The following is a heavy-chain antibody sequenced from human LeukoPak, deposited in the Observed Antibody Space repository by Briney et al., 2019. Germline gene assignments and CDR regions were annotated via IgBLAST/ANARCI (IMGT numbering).Heavy chain of an antibody. CDR1: GFTLSSYA. V-gene: IGHV3-23*01. CDR2: ISGSGGST. J-gene: IGHJ4*02. CDR3: AKERPWELDY. Sequence: GGSLRLSCATSGFTLSSYAMSWVRQAPGKGLEWVSGISGSGGSTYYADSVKGRFTISRDNSENTLYLQMNSLRAEDTAVYYCAKERPWELDYWGQGALVTVSS. D-gene: IGHD1-26*01.